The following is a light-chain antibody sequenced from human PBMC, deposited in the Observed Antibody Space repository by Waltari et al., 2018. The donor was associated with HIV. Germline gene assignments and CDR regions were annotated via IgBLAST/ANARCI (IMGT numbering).Light chain of an antibody. CDR1: KSLVSTDGNTY. Sequence: DVVMTQSPVSLPVTVGQPASLSCRSSKSLVSTDGNTYLNWFQQRPGHSPRRLIYKVFNRDSGVPDRFTGRGSGTNFTLDITRVEAEDVGNYYCMQGTYWPCTFGQGTKLEIK. V-gene: IGKV2-30*01. CDR2: KVF. CDR3: MQGTYWPCT. J-gene: IGKJ2*02.